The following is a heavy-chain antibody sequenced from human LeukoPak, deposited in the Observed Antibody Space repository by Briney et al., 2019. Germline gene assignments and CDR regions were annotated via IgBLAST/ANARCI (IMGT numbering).Heavy chain of an antibody. CDR3: ARERITMVRGVRYNWFDP. Sequence: ASVKVSCKASGYTFTGYYMHWVRQAPGQGLEWMGWINPNSGGTNYAQKFQGRVTMTRDTSISTAYMELSRLRSDDTAVYYCARERITMVRGVRYNWFDPWGQGTLVTVSS. CDR2: INPNSGGT. D-gene: IGHD3-10*01. V-gene: IGHV1-2*02. CDR1: GYTFTGYY. J-gene: IGHJ5*02.